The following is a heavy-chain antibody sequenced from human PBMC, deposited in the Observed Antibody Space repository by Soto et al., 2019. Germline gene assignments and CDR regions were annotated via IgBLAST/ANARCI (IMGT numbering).Heavy chain of an antibody. D-gene: IGHD2-15*01. J-gene: IGHJ5*01. CDR3: AKVLSIELVVASCVFHS. CDR1: GNTFTGYY. CDR2: INPNSGGT. V-gene: IGHV1-2*04. Sequence: SVKVTCKASGNTFTGYYMHCVLQAPGQGLEWMGWINPNSGGTNYAQKFQGWVTMTRDTSISTAYMELSRLRSDDTAVYYCAKVLSIELVVASCVFHSWGQGTLVTVSS.